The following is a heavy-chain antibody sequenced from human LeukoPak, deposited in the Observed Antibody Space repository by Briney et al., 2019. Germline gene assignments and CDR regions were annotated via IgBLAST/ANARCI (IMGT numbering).Heavy chain of an antibody. J-gene: IGHJ4*02. CDR2: IFPSGGEI. Sequence: GGSLRLSCAASGFTFSTFAMIWVRQPPGKGLEWASSIFPSGGEIHYADSVRGRFTISRDNSKNTLYLQMNSLRAEDTAVYYCAREIYDSSGYLPSDYLDYWGQGTLVTVSS. CDR1: GFTFSTFA. V-gene: IGHV3-23*01. CDR3: AREIYDSSGYLPSDYLDY. D-gene: IGHD3-22*01.